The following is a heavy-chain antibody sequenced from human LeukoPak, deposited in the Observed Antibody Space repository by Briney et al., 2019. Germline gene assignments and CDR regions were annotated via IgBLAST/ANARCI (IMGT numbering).Heavy chain of an antibody. D-gene: IGHD6-13*01. CDR2: IRYDGNTK. J-gene: IGHJ6*03. V-gene: IGHV3-30*02. CDR3: VKDCPGDSSPEGVCHYYMDV. Sequence: GRSLRLSCAAPGFTFSSYGMHWVRQAPGKRLEWVAFIRYDGNTKYYADSVKGRFTISRDNSENTLYLQMNSLRGDDTAVYYCVKDCPGDSSPEGVCHYYMDVWGKGTTVTVSS. CDR1: GFTFSSYG.